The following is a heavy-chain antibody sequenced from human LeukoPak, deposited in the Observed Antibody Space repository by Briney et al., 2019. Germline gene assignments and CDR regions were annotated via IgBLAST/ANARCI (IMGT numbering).Heavy chain of an antibody. V-gene: IGHV3-74*01. J-gene: IGHJ5*02. CDR3: ARELRSGYDDWIDP. CDR1: GLTFSSYW. Sequence: GGSLRLSCAASGLTFSSYWMHWVRQAPGKGLVWVSRINSDGSSTSYADSVKGRFTISRDNAKNTLYLQMNSLRAEDTAVYYCARELRSGYDDWIDPWGQGTLVTVSS. D-gene: IGHD3-10*01. CDR2: INSDGSST.